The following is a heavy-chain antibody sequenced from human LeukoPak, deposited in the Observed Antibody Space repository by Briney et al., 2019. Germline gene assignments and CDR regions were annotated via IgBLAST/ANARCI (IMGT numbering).Heavy chain of an antibody. V-gene: IGHV3-48*04. CDR2: ITGSSSTI. CDR3: VANSGSYQVFDY. Sequence: GGSLRLSCTGSGFTFGDYVMSWFRQAPGKGLEWVSYITGSSSTIYYADSVKGRFTISRDNARNSLFLQMNSLRAEDTAVYYCVANSGSYQVFDYWGQGTLVTVSS. CDR1: GFTFGDYV. J-gene: IGHJ4*02. D-gene: IGHD1-26*01.